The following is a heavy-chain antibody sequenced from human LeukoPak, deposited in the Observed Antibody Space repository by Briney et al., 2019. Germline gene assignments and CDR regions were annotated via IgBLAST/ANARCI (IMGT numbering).Heavy chain of an antibody. V-gene: IGHV1-8*03. J-gene: IGHJ4*02. CDR1: GYTFTSYD. CDR3: AREEGDSSGYYGY. CDR2: MNPNSGNT. D-gene: IGHD3-22*01. Sequence: ASVKVSCKASGYTFTSYDINWVRQATGQGLEWMGWMNPNSGNTGYAQKFQGRVTITRNTSISTAYMELSRLRSDDTAVYYCAREEGDSSGYYGYWGQGTLVTVSS.